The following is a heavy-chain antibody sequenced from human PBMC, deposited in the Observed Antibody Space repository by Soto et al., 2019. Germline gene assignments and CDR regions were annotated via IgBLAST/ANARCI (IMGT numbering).Heavy chain of an antibody. Sequence: QVQLVQSGAEVKKPGASVKVSCKASGYTFTSYDINWVRQATGQGLEWMGWMNPNSGNTGYAQKFQGRVTMTRNNSISTAYMELSSLRSEDTAVYYCARVRILEWLLYRYWFDPWGQGTLVTVSS. CDR3: ARVRILEWLLYRYWFDP. CDR2: MNPNSGNT. CDR1: GYTFTSYD. J-gene: IGHJ5*02. D-gene: IGHD3-3*01. V-gene: IGHV1-8*01.